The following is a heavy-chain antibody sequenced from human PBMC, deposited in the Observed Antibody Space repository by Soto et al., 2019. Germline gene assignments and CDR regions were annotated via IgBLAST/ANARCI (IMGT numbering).Heavy chain of an antibody. CDR3: XXXXXXXXXXXXXXXAKHFDY. CDR1: GFTFGHYA. V-gene: IGHV3-30*03. J-gene: IGHJ4*02. Sequence: QVQLEESGGGVVQPGRSLRLSCAASGFTFGHYAMHWVRQAPGKGLEWLAIISYDGDNEYYAGSVRGRFTISRDNSKXXXXXXXXXXXXXXXXXXXXXXXXXXXXXXXXXXXAKHFDYWGQGTLVTVSS. CDR2: ISYDGDNE.